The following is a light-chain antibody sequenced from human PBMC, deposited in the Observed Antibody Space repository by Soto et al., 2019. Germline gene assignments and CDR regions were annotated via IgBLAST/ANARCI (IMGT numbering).Light chain of an antibody. CDR2: EVN. Sequence: QSVLTQPDSVSGSPGQSITISCTGTSSNVGSYKLVSWYQQHPGKAPKLMIFEVNKRPSGVSNRFSGSKSGNTASLTISGLQAEDEADYYCCSYAGSSTIFGGGTKVTVL. CDR3: CSYAGSSTI. J-gene: IGLJ2*01. V-gene: IGLV2-23*02. CDR1: SSNVGSYKL.